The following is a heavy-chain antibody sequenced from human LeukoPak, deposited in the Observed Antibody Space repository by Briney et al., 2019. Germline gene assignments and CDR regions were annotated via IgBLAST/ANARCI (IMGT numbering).Heavy chain of an antibody. D-gene: IGHD6-19*01. CDR3: ARREAVAGGIDY. V-gene: IGHV4-34*01. J-gene: IGHJ4*02. CDR1: GGSFSGYY. Sequence: TSETLSLTCAVYGGSFSGYYWSWIRQPPGKGLEWIGEINHSGSTNYNPSLESRVTISVDTSKNQFSLKLSSVTAADTAVYYCARREAVAGGIDYWGQGTLVTVSS. CDR2: INHSGST.